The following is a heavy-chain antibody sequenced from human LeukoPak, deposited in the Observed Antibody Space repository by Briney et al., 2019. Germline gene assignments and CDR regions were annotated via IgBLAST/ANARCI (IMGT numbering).Heavy chain of an antibody. V-gene: IGHV4-39*01. J-gene: IGHJ4*02. Sequence: SEALSLTCTVSGGSISSSSYYWGWIRQPPGKGLEWIGNIYYSGSTYYNPSLKSRVTISGDTPKNQFSLPLSSVTAADTAVYYCARYDSGEFDYWGQGTLVIVSS. D-gene: IGHD3-10*01. CDR2: IYYSGST. CDR3: ARYDSGEFDY. CDR1: GGSISSSSYY.